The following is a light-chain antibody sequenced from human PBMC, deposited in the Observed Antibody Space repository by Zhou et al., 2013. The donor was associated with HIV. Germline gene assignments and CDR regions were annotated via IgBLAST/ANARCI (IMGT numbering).Light chain of an antibody. CDR3: QQYTNWPRT. Sequence: EIVMTQSPATLSVSPGERATLSCRASQSVATNLAWYQQKPGQAPRLLIYGVSTRAAGVPARFSGSGAWTEFTLTISSMQSEDFAIYYCQQYTNWPRTFGQGTKGGNQT. CDR2: GVS. CDR1: QSVATN. V-gene: IGKV3-15*01. J-gene: IGKJ1*01.